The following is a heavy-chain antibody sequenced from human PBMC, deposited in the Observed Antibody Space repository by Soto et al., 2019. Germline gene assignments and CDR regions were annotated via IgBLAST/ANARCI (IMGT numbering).Heavy chain of an antibody. J-gene: IGHJ4*02. CDR3: AKDTLNDSGSFDY. Sequence: PGGSLRLSCAASGFTFRTYGMTWVRQAPGKGLEWVSGISSSGGERYYGDSGEGRFSISRDNSENTLFLQMHSLRAEDTAIYYCAKDTLNDSGSFDYWGQGTLVTVSS. CDR1: GFTFRTYG. D-gene: IGHD6-19*01. V-gene: IGHV3-23*01. CDR2: ISSSGGER.